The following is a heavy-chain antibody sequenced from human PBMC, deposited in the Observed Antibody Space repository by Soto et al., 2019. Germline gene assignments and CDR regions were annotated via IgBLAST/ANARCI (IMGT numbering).Heavy chain of an antibody. V-gene: IGHV3-11*06. J-gene: IGHJ5*02. CDR3: ASRIPSSNWFDP. CDR2: ISSSTSYT. D-gene: IGHD6-6*01. Sequence: GSLRLSCAASTFTFSDYYMTWIRQAPGKGLEWVSDISSSTSYTNYADSVKGRFTISRDNAKNPLYLQMNSLRAEDTAVYYCASRIPSSNWFDPWGQGTLGTVS. CDR1: TFTFSDYY.